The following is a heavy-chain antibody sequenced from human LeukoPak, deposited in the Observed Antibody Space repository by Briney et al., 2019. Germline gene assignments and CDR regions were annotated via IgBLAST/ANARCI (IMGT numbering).Heavy chain of an antibody. CDR1: GFTFSSYA. CDR3: AKAGDPAYYFDY. J-gene: IGHJ4*02. V-gene: IGHV3-23*01. D-gene: IGHD3-10*01. Sequence: GGSLRLSCATSGFTFSSYAMSWVRQAPGKGLEWVSGISGSGGSTYYADSVKGRFTISRDNSKNTLYLLMNSLRAEDTAVYYCAKAGDPAYYFDYWGQGTLVTVSS. CDR2: ISGSGGST.